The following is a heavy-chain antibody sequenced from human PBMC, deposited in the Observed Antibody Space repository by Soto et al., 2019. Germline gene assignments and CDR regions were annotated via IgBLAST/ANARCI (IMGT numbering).Heavy chain of an antibody. Sequence: SVKVSCKASGGTFSSYAISWVRQAPGQGLEWMGGIIPIFGTANYAQKFQGRVTITADESTSTAYMELSSLRSEDTAVYYCARARITIFGVVNSYYYYYGMDVWGQGTTVTVSS. J-gene: IGHJ6*02. CDR2: IIPIFGTA. D-gene: IGHD3-3*01. CDR1: GGTFSSYA. CDR3: ARARITIFGVVNSYYYYYGMDV. V-gene: IGHV1-69*13.